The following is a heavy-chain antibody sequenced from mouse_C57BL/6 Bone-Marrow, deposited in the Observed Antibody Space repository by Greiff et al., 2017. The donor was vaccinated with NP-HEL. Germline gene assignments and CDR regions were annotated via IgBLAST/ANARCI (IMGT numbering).Heavy chain of an antibody. V-gene: IGHV1-61*01. CDR1: GYTFTSYW. J-gene: IGHJ1*03. CDR2: IYPSDSET. CDR3: AREGLSTTGVGPYWYFDV. Sequence: QVQLQQPGAELVRPGSSVKLSCKASGYTFTSYWMDWVKQRPGQGLEWIGNIYPSDSETHYNQKFKDKATLTVDKSSSTAYMQLSSLTSEDSAVYYCAREGLSTTGVGPYWYFDVWGTGTTVTVSS. D-gene: IGHD1-1*01.